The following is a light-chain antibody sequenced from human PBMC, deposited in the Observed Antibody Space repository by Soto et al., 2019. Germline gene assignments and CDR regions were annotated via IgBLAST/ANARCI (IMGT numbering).Light chain of an antibody. CDR3: QQCDDFIT. CDR1: QDIKNY. J-gene: IGKJ4*01. V-gene: IGKV1-33*01. Sequence: DIQMTQSPSSLSASVRDRVTITCQASQDIKNYLNWYQQKPGKAPKLLIYEASNLETGVPSRFSGSGSGRSFTFSISSLQPEDIATYYCQQCDDFITFGGGTRIEIK. CDR2: EAS.